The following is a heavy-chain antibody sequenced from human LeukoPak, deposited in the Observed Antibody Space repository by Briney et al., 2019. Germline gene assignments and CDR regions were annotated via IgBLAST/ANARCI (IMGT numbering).Heavy chain of an antibody. CDR1: GFTFSSYS. J-gene: IGHJ4*02. Sequence: GGSLRLSCAASGFTFSSYSMSWVRQAPGKGLEWVSVIYSGGSTYYADSVKGRFTISRDNSKNTLYLQMNSLRAEDTAVYYCARVEAAAGHFDYWGQGTLVTVSS. CDR3: ARVEAAAGHFDY. D-gene: IGHD6-13*01. V-gene: IGHV3-53*01. CDR2: IYSGGST.